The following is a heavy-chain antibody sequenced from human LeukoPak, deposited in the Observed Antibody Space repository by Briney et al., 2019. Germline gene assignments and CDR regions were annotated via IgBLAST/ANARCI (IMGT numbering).Heavy chain of an antibody. D-gene: IGHD1-26*01. CDR3: ARRIGSYGIDAFDI. CDR2: ISPNSGGT. J-gene: IGHJ3*02. Sequence: ASVKVSCKASGYTFTGYYMHWVRQAPGQGLEWMGWISPNSGGTNYAQKFQGRVTMTRDTSISTAYMELSRLRSDDTAVYYCARRIGSYGIDAFDIWGQGTMVTVSS. CDR1: GYTFTGYY. V-gene: IGHV1-2*02.